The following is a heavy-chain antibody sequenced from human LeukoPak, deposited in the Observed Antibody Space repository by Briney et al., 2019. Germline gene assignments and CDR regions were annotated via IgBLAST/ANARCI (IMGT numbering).Heavy chain of an antibody. CDR1: GYTFTSYD. Sequence: ASVKVSCKASGYTFTSYDINWVRQATGQGLEWMGIINPSGGSTSYAQKFQGRVTMTRDMSTSTVYMELSSLRSEDTAVYYCARGAKYYYDSSGYYSPGAFDIWGQGTMVTVSS. D-gene: IGHD3-22*01. J-gene: IGHJ3*02. CDR3: ARGAKYYYDSSGYYSPGAFDI. CDR2: INPSGGST. V-gene: IGHV1-46*01.